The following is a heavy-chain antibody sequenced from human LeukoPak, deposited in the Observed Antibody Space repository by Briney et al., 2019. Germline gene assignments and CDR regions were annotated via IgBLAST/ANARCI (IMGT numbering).Heavy chain of an antibody. CDR3: ASVGYGDSV. CDR1: GASINSYY. Sequence: SETLSLTCTVSGASINSYYWSWIRQPPGKGLEWIGYIYYSGSTNYNPSLKSRVTISVDTSKNQFSLKLSSVTAADTAVYYCASVGYGDSVWGQGTLVTVSS. D-gene: IGHD4-17*01. V-gene: IGHV4-59*01. J-gene: IGHJ4*02. CDR2: IYYSGST.